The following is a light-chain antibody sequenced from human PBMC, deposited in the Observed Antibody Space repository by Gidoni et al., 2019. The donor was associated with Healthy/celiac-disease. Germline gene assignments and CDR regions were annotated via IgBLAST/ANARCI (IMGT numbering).Light chain of an antibody. J-gene: IGKJ2*01. V-gene: IGKV1-17*01. CDR3: LQHNTYPPYT. CDR1: QGVRND. CDR2: AAS. Sequence: DIQMTQSLSSLSASVGDRVTTTFRACQGVRNDVSWYQQIPGRAPKRLIYAASTLHSGVPSMFSGSGFGTEFTLTISRLQPEDFAIYYCLQHNTYPPYTFGQGTKLEIK.